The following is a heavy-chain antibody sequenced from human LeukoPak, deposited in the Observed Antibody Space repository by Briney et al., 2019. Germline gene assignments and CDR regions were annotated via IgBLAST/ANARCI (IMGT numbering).Heavy chain of an antibody. V-gene: IGHV4-4*02. CDR3: ARGPGGGSGSSIHFDY. J-gene: IGHJ4*02. D-gene: IGHD3-10*01. CDR2: IYHSGST. CDR1: GGSISSSNW. Sequence: SGTLSLTCAVSGGSISSSNWWSWVRPPPGKGLEWIGEIYHSGSTNYNPSLKSRVTISVDKSKNQFSLKLSSVTAADTAVYYCARGPGGGSGSSIHFDYWGQGTLVTVSS.